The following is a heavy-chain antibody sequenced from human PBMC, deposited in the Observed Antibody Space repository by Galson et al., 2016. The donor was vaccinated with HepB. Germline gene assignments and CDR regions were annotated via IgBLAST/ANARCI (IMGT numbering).Heavy chain of an antibody. Sequence: SVKVSCKASSYGFTNYGITWVRQPPGQGLEWMGWISANSGDTNHAQGLQGRVTMTLDKSTSTVFMELRSLKYDDTAVYYCTPTPSPYQLAFGYWGQGSLVTVSS. CDR1: SYGFTNYG. D-gene: IGHD3-16*01. V-gene: IGHV1-18*01. CDR2: ISANSGDT. J-gene: IGHJ4*02. CDR3: TPTPSPYQLAFGY.